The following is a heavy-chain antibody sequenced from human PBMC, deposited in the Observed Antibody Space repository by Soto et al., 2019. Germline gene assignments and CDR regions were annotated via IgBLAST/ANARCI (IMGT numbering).Heavy chain of an antibody. Sequence: ASVKVSCKASGYTFTSYAMHWVRQAPGQRLEWMGWINAGNGNTKYSQKFQGRVTITRDTSASTAYMELSSLRSEDTAVYYCARVRGHYYYYYGMDVWGQGTTVTVSS. V-gene: IGHV1-3*01. CDR1: GYTFTSYA. CDR2: INAGNGNT. CDR3: ARVRGHYYYYYGMDV. J-gene: IGHJ6*02.